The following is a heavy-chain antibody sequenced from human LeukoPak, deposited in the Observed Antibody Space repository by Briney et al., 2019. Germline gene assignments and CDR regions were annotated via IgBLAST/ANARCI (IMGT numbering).Heavy chain of an antibody. CDR1: GGSISGSSYY. Sequence: KPSETLSLTCTVSGGSISGSSYYWGWVRQPPGRGLEWIANIYHNGETFYNPSLKSRVTISVDTSKNQFSLKLFSVTAADTALYYCATDADPGWYFDLWGRGTLVTVSS. V-gene: IGHV4-39*02. CDR3: ATDADPGWYFDL. J-gene: IGHJ2*01. CDR2: IYHNGET.